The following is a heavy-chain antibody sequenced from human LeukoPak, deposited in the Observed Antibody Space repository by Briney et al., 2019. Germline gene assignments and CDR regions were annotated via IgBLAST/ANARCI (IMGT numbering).Heavy chain of an antibody. J-gene: IGHJ2*01. CDR1: GFTFSSYW. CDR2: IRSKAYGGTT. CDR3: TRDVSGEPFIYWYFDL. Sequence: GGSLRLSCAASGFTFSSYWMSWVRQAPGKGLEWVGFIRSKAYGGTTEYAASVKGRFTISRDDSKSIAYLQMNSLKTEDTAVYYCTRDVSGEPFIYWYFDLWGRGTLVTVSS. V-gene: IGHV3-49*04. D-gene: IGHD3-10*01.